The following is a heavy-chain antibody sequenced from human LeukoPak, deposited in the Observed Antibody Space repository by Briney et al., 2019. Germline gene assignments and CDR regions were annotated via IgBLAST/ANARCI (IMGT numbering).Heavy chain of an antibody. CDR2: IYYSGSS. D-gene: IGHD3-10*01. CDR3: ARTGSHSTPASN. CDR1: GGSISSGGYY. Sequence: TSETLSLTCTVSGGSISSGGYYWSWIRQHPGKGLEWIGYIYYSGSSYYNPSLKSRVTISVDTSKNQFSLKVSSVTAADTAVYYCARTGSHSTPASNWGQGTLVTVSS. J-gene: IGHJ4*02. V-gene: IGHV4-31*03.